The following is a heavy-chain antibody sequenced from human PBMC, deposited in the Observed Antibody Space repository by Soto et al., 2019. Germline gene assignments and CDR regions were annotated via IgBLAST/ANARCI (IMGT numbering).Heavy chain of an antibody. V-gene: IGHV1-69*13. D-gene: IGHD6-13*01. CDR1: GGTFSSYA. CDR3: ARSVGIAAAGDINYYYYGMDV. J-gene: IGHJ6*02. CDR2: IIPIFGTA. Sequence: SVKVSCKASGGTFSSYAISWVRQAPGQGLEWMGGIIPIFGTANYAQKFQGRVTITADESTSTAYMELSSLRSEDTAVYYCARSVGIAAAGDINYYYYGMDVWGQGTTVTVSS.